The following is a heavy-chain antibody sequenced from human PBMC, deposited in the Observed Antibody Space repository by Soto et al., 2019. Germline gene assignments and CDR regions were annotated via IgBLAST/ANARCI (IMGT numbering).Heavy chain of an antibody. J-gene: IGHJ2*01. CDR3: ARMGVSATVTTNWYFDL. CDR2: IDPSDSYT. Sequence: EVQLVQSGAEVKKPGESLRISCKGSGYTFTNYWITWVRQMPGKGLEWMGRIDPSDSYTSYSPSFQGHVTISADKSISTAYLQWSSLKASDTAMYYCARMGVSATVTTNWYFDLWGRGTLVTVSS. V-gene: IGHV5-10-1*01. D-gene: IGHD4-17*01. CDR1: GYTFTNYW.